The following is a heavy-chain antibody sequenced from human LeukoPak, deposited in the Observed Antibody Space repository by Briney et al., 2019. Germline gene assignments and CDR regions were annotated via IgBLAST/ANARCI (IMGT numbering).Heavy chain of an antibody. CDR3: GRNLGSGSDH. Sequence: SETLSLTCNVSGDSISVPYWNWIRKSQGGDLEWIGYTHYTGETNYNPSLKSRLTMSVDTSNNQVYLRLSSVTAADTAVYYCGRNLGSGSDHWGQGTLVTVSS. CDR2: THYTGET. J-gene: IGHJ4*02. V-gene: IGHV4-59*11. D-gene: IGHD3-10*01. CDR1: GDSISVPY.